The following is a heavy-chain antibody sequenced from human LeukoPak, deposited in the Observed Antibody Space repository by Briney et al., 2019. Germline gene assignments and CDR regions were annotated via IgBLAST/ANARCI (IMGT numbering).Heavy chain of an antibody. V-gene: IGHV3-30*02. CDR3: ARGTRIVGPFDY. CDR1: GFTLSSYG. J-gene: IGHJ4*02. CDR2: IRFDGSNK. Sequence: GGFLRFSGGALGFTLSSYGMHWCRRGPGKGLEGGAFIRFDGSNKYYADSVKGRFTISRDNSKNPLYLQMNSLRAEDTAVYYCARGTRIVGPFDYWGQGPLVTVSS. D-gene: IGHD3-22*01.